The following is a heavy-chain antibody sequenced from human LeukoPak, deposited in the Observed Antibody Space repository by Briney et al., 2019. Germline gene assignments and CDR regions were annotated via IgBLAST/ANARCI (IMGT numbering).Heavy chain of an antibody. J-gene: IGHJ4*02. V-gene: IGHV4-59*01. CDR3: ARSKMLLREGFDY. D-gene: IGHD3-16*01. CDR1: GGSINNDY. Sequence: SETLSLTYTVSGGSINNDYWSWIRQPPGKGLEWLGYIKYNGYTNYNPSRKSRLTMSSDASKKQFSLKLSSVTAADTAVYYCARSKMLLREGFDYWGQGTLVTVSS. CDR2: IKYNGYT.